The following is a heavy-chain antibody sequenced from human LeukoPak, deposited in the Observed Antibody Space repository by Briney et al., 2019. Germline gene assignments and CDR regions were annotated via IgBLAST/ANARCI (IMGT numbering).Heavy chain of an antibody. V-gene: IGHV3-30*02. Sequence: PRRPLSLSCAASGVTYISYGMHGVGHAQGTGLEWVAFIRYVESNKYYADSVKGRFTISRDNSKNTLYLQMNSLRAEDTAVYYCAKIDTEGYYGSGTPRPGDFDYWGQGTLVTVSS. CDR3: AKIDTEGYYGSGTPRPGDFDY. CDR2: IRYVESNK. CDR1: GVTYISYG. J-gene: IGHJ4*02. D-gene: IGHD3-10*01.